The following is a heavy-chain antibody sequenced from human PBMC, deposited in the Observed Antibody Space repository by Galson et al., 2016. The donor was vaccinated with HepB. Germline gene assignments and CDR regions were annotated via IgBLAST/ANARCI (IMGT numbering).Heavy chain of an antibody. CDR1: GLTVSNNY. Sequence: SLRLSCAASGLTVSNNYMSWVRQAPGQGLEWVSVIYSGGATYYTDSVRGRFTISRDDSKNTLFLQMDSLRPKDTAAYYCARGLVGSTTAFDSWGQGTLVAVSS. D-gene: IGHD1-26*01. J-gene: IGHJ4*02. V-gene: IGHV3-53*05. CDR2: IYSGGAT. CDR3: ARGLVGSTTAFDS.